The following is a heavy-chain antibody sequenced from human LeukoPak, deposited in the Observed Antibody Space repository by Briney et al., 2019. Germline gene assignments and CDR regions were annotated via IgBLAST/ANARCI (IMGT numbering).Heavy chain of an antibody. CDR2: TYYRSKWYN. Sequence: SQTLSLTCAISGDSVSSNSAAWNWIRQSPSRGLEWLGRTYYRSKWYNDYAVSVKSRITINPDTSKNQFSLQLNSVTPEDTAVYYCARGPHYYDSSGYNYYYYGMDVWGQGTTVTVSS. D-gene: IGHD3-22*01. J-gene: IGHJ6*02. CDR3: ARGPHYYDSSGYNYYYYGMDV. CDR1: GDSVSSNSAA. V-gene: IGHV6-1*01.